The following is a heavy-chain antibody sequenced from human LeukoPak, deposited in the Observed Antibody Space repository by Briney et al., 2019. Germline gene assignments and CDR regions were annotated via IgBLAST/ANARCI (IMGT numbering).Heavy chain of an antibody. CDR2: ISNSGGST. V-gene: IGHV3-23*01. CDR3: AKDCCSTPSLFDY. Sequence: PGGSLRLSCAASGFTFSTYAMSWVRQAPGKGLEWVSTISNSGGSTYYADSVKGRFTVSRDNSKNTLYLQMNSLRAEDTAVYYCAKDCCSTPSLFDYWGQGTLVTVSS. D-gene: IGHD2-2*01. CDR1: GFTFSTYA. J-gene: IGHJ4*02.